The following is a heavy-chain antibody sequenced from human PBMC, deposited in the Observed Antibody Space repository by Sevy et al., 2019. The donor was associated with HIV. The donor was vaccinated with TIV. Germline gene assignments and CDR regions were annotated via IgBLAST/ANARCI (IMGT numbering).Heavy chain of an antibody. D-gene: IGHD3-9*01. CDR2: ISYDGRNK. CDR1: GIIFTTSG. Sequence: GGSLRLSCAVSGIIFTTSGMHWVRQAPGKGLEWVAVISYDGRNKFYGDSVKGRFTISRDNPKNILYLQMNSLRDEDTAVYYCAKDFTGYNGMDVWGQGTMVTVS. J-gene: IGHJ6*02. CDR3: AKDFTGYNGMDV. V-gene: IGHV3-30*18.